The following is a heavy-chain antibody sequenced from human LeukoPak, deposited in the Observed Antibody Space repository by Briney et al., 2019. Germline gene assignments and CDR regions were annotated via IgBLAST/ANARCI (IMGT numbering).Heavy chain of an antibody. CDR2: IYSGGST. CDR1: GFTVSSNY. Sequence: GGSLRLSCAASGFTVSSNYMSWVRQARGKGLEWVSVIYSGGSTYYADSVKGRFTISRDNSKNTLYLQMNSLRAEDTAVYYCATQAWLEGGVITWGQGTLVTVSS. J-gene: IGHJ5*02. V-gene: IGHV3-53*01. CDR3: ATQAWLEGGVIT. D-gene: IGHD3-10*01.